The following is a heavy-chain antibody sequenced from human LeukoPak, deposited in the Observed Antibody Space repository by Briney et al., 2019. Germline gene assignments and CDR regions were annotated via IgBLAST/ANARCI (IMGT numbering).Heavy chain of an antibody. D-gene: IGHD3-22*01. Sequence: ASVKDSCKASGYTFTNYGISWVRQAPGQGLEWMGWISAYNGDTNYAQKLQGRVTMTTDTSTSTAYMELRSLRSDDTAVYYCARLTYDTSVYYYYYFYMDVWGKGTTVTISS. V-gene: IGHV1-18*01. CDR3: ARLTYDTSVYYYYYFYMDV. J-gene: IGHJ6*03. CDR1: GYTFTNYG. CDR2: ISAYNGDT.